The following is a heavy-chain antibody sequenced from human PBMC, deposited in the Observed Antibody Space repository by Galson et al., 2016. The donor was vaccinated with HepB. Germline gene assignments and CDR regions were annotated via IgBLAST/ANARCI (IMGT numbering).Heavy chain of an antibody. Sequence: LTCTVFGGAITSYYWSWIRQSPGKGLEWIGYIYYSGYTKYNPSLRSGVTISVDTTKNQFSLKLNSMTAADTAVYYCAKFASLRQIDAFDVWGQGTTVIVSS. CDR1: GGAITSYY. CDR2: IYYSGYT. D-gene: IGHD2-15*01. CDR3: AKFASLRQIDAFDV. J-gene: IGHJ3*01. V-gene: IGHV4-59*01.